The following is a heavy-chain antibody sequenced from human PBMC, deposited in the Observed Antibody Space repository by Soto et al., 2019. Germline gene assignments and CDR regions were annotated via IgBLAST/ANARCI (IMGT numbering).Heavy chain of an antibody. CDR2: IFYSGST. J-gene: IGHJ6*02. Sequence: SETLSLTCTVSGGSISSSSYYWGWIRQPPGKGLEWIGSIFYSGSTYYNPSLKSRVTISVDTSKNQFSLKLSSVTAADTAVYYCARHLTYCSAGSCYSDFPYYGMDVWGQGTTVTVSS. D-gene: IGHD2-15*01. CDR3: ARHLTYCSAGSCYSDFPYYGMDV. CDR1: GGSISSSSYY. V-gene: IGHV4-39*01.